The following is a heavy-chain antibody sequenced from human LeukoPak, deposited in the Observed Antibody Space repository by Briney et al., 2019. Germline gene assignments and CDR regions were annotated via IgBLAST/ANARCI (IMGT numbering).Heavy chain of an antibody. V-gene: IGHV4-38-2*02. CDR3: ARMGFAFLRGGIDS. D-gene: IGHD3-10*01. J-gene: IGHJ4*02. CDR2: SYDTGRA. Sequence: SETLSLTCIVSGYSIISGYYWGWIRQPPGKGLEWIGSSYDTGRAYYYPSFKSRVTISVDKSKNQFSLRLTSVTAADTAVYYCARMGFAFLRGGIDSWGQGTLVTVSS. CDR1: GYSIISGYY.